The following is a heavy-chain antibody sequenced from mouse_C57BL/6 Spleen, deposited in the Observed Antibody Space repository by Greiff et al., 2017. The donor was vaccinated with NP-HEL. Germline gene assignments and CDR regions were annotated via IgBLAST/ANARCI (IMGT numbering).Heavy chain of an antibody. CDR1: GFTFSDYG. J-gene: IGHJ2*01. D-gene: IGHD4-1*01. V-gene: IGHV5-17*01. CDR3: ARAWDEGYFDY. CDR2: ISSGSSTI. Sequence: EVKLVESGGGLVKPGGSLKLSCAASGFTFSDYGMHWVRQAPEKGLEWVAYISSGSSTIYYADTVKGRFTISRDNATNTLFLQMTSLRSEDTAMYYCARAWDEGYFDYWGHGTTLTVTS.